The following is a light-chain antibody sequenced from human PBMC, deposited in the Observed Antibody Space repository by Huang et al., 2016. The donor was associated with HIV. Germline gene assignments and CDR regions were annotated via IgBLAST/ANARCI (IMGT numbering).Light chain of an antibody. J-gene: IGKJ1*01. Sequence: DVVMTQSPFSLPVTLGQPASISCRSSQSLVHSDGNTYLNWFQQRPGQSPRRLIYKVSTRDSGVPDRFSGSGSGTDFTLRISRVEAEDVGVYYCMQGTHWPPTFGRGTTVDSK. CDR3: MQGTHWPPT. V-gene: IGKV2-30*02. CDR1: QSLVHSDGNTY. CDR2: KVS.